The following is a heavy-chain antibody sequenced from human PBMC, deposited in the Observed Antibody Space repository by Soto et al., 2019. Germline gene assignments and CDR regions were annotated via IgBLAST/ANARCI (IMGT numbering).Heavy chain of an antibody. Sequence: EVQLVESGGGLVQPGGSLRLSCAASGFTFSGYWMHWVRQAPGKGLVWVSRIHSDGSATTYADSVKGRFTISRDNTKNTVYLQMNSMGAEDTAVYFGARGGSGNFDSWGRGTLVAVSS. J-gene: IGHJ4*02. CDR1: GFTFSGYW. CDR2: IHSDGSAT. CDR3: ARGGSGNFDS. D-gene: IGHD6-25*01. V-gene: IGHV3-74*03.